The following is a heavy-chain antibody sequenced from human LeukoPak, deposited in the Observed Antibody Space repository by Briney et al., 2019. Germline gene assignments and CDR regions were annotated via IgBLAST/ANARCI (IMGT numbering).Heavy chain of an antibody. D-gene: IGHD6-13*01. Sequence: GASVKVSCKASGYTFTGYHLHWVRQAPGQGLEWMGWISGGSNYARKFQGRVTMTRDTSISTAYMELSSLRSDDTAVYYCAREIAAGGWRGFDYWGQGTLVTVSS. CDR1: GYTFTGYH. CDR3: AREIAAGGWRGFDY. CDR2: ISGGS. J-gene: IGHJ4*02. V-gene: IGHV1-2*02.